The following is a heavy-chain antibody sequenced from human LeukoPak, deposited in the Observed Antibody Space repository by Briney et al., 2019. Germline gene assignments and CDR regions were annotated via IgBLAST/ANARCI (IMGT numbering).Heavy chain of an antibody. CDR2: IYYSGRN. D-gene: IGHD6-19*01. J-gene: IGHJ4*02. V-gene: IGHV4-39*01. CDR1: GGSIRSSSYY. CDR3: ARQVVAVAGTGYFDY. Sequence: QLQLQHSGPGLVKTSETLSLTCTVSGGSIRSSSYYWSWIRQPPGKRLEWIWSIYYSGRNYYNASLKSRGTISVDPSKNQFSLKLNSVTAADTAVYFCARQVVAVAGTGYFDYWGQGTLVTVSS.